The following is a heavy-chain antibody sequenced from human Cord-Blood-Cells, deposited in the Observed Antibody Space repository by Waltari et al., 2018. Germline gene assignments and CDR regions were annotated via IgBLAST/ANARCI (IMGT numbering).Heavy chain of an antibody. CDR2: IIPIFGTA. V-gene: IGHV1-69*01. Sequence: QVQLVQSGAELKKPGSSVKVSCKASAGTFSTYSISSLRHAPGQGLEWMGGIIPIFGTANYAQKFQGRVTITADESTSTASMELSSLRSEDTAVYYCASARITMIPRHGMDVWGQGTTVTVSS. CDR1: AGTFSTYS. J-gene: IGHJ6*02. D-gene: IGHD3-22*01. CDR3: ASARITMIPRHGMDV.